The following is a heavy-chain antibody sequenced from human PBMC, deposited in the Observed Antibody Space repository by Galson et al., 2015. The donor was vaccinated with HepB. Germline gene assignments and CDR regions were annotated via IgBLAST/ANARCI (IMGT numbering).Heavy chain of an antibody. V-gene: IGHV1-18*01. CDR3: ARDVRYAFEM. D-gene: IGHD3-10*02. CDR2: ISTNSGNT. CDR1: GYTFTRNG. J-gene: IGHJ3*02. Sequence: SVKVSCKASGYTFTRNGISWVRQAPGQGLEWMGWISTNSGNTYYAQKFQDRLIMTTERSTSTAYMELRSLTSVDTAFYYCARDVRYAFEMWGQGTMVTVS.